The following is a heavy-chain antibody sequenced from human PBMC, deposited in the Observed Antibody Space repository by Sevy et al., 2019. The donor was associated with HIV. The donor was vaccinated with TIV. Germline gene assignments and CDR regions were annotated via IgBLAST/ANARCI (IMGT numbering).Heavy chain of an antibody. CDR3: ARDRGYCTNGVCYLPYFDY. Sequence: SETLSLTCTVSGGSISSYYWSWIRQPAGKGLEWIGRISTSGSTNYNPSLKSRVTMSVDTSKNRFSLKLGSVTAADTAVYYWARDRGYCTNGVCYLPYFDYWGQGTLVTVSS. J-gene: IGHJ4*02. CDR2: ISTSGST. V-gene: IGHV4-4*07. D-gene: IGHD2-8*01. CDR1: GGSISSYY.